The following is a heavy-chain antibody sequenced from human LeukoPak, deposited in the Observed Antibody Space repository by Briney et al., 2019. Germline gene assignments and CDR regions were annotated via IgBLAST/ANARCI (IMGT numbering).Heavy chain of an antibody. CDR3: ARDARPWGATSDY. D-gene: IGHD1-26*01. Sequence: VASVKVSCKAPGYTFTGYYMHWVRQAPGQGLEWMGWINPNSGGTNYAQKFQGRVTMTRDTSISTAYMELSRLRSDDTAVYYCARDARPWGATSDYWGQGTLVTVSS. V-gene: IGHV1-2*02. CDR1: GYTFTGYY. J-gene: IGHJ4*02. CDR2: INPNSGGT.